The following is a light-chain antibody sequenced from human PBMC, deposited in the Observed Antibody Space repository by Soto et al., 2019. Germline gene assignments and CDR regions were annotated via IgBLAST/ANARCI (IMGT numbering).Light chain of an antibody. CDR2: TYD. CDR1: SSNIGSNT. J-gene: IGLJ3*02. CDR3: ATWDGRLNGWV. V-gene: IGLV1-44*01. Sequence: QSVLPQPPSASGTPGQRVTISCSGSSSNIGSNTLSWFQQLPGMAPKLLIYTYDQRPSGVPDRFSGSRSGTSASLAISGLQSEDEADYYCATWDGRLNGWVFGGGTKLTVL.